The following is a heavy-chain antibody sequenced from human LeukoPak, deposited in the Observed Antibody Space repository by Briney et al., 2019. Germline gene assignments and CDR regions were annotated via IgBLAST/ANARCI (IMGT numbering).Heavy chain of an antibody. V-gene: IGHV4-4*07. CDR3: ARTTEGYCRGRSCYSYYYYMDV. Sequence: PSETLSLTCTVSGGSISSYYWSWIRQPAGKGLEWIGRIYSSGSTTYNPSLKSRVTMSVDTSKNQFSLKVTSVTATDTAVYYCARTTEGYCRGRSCYSYYYYMDVWGKGTTVTVSS. CDR1: GGSISSYY. CDR2: IYSSGST. J-gene: IGHJ6*03. D-gene: IGHD2-15*01.